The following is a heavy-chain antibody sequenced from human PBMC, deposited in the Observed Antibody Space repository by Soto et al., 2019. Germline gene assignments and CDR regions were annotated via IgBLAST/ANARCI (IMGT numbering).Heavy chain of an antibody. CDR3: ARAILWYCSSTSCYAWPYYYYYMDV. J-gene: IGHJ6*03. Sequence: GGSLRLSCAASGFTFSSYAMHWVRQAPGKGLEWVAVISYDGSNKYYADSVKGRFTISRDNAKNSLYLQMNSLRAEDTAVYYCARAILWYCSSTSCYAWPYYYYYMDVWGKGTTVTVSS. CDR1: GFTFSSYA. D-gene: IGHD2-2*01. V-gene: IGHV3-30-3*01. CDR2: ISYDGSNK.